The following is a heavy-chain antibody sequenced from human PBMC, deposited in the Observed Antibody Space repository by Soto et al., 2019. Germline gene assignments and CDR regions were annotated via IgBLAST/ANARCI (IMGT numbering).Heavy chain of an antibody. Sequence: QVQLQESGPGLVKPAQTLSLTCTVSGGSISSAGYFWSWIRQHPGKGLEWIGYIYFSGSTYYNPSLKSRVSISVDTSKNQFSLKLSSVTTADTAVYYCARGIVVVAATVYYYGMDVWGQGTTVTVSS. D-gene: IGHD2-15*01. CDR1: GGSISSAGYF. V-gene: IGHV4-31*03. CDR2: IYFSGST. CDR3: ARGIVVVAATVYYYGMDV. J-gene: IGHJ6*02.